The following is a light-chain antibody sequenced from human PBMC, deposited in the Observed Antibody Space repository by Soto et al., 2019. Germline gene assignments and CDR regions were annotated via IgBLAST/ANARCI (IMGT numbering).Light chain of an antibody. V-gene: IGKV1-5*01. Sequence: IHLTHTTTSRPASEPDIATLTCLASQSISSWLAWYQQQPGKATKLLIYDASSLESGVPSRFSGSGSGTEFTLTISSLQADDFATYCCQQYNSYSWTFGQGTKVDIK. J-gene: IGKJ1*01. CDR2: DAS. CDR1: QSISSW. CDR3: QQYNSYSWT.